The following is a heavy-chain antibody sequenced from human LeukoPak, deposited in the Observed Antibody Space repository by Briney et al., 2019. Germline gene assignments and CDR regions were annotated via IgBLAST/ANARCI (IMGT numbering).Heavy chain of an antibody. D-gene: IGHD5-18*01. J-gene: IGHJ4*02. CDR1: GGSISSYY. CDR2: IYYSGST. V-gene: IGHV4-59*01. Sequence: PSETLSLTCTVSGGSISSYYWSWIRQPPGKGLEWIGHIYYSGSTNYNPSLKSRVAISIDTSKNQFSLRLSSVTAADTAVYYCARGAAGYSYGWGQGTLVTVSS. CDR3: ARGAAGYSYG.